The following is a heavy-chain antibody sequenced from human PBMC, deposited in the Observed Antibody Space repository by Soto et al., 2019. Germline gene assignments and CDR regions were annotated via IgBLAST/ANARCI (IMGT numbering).Heavy chain of an antibody. CDR2: INHSGST. J-gene: IGHJ3*02. CDR1: GGSFSGYY. Sequence: SETLSLTCAVYGGSFSGYYWSWIRQPPGKGLEWIGEINHSGSTNYNPSLKSRVTISVDTSKNQFSLKLSSVTAADTAVYYCARGVAVADLDVDFDTWRQGTIVTVS. CDR3: ARGVAVADLDVDFDT. D-gene: IGHD6-19*01. V-gene: IGHV4-34*01.